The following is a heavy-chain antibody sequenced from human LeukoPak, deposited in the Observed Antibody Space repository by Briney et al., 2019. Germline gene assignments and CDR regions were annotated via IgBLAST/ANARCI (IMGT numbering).Heavy chain of an antibody. Sequence: GGPLRLSCAASGFTFSSYGMRWVRQPPGKGLEWVAVISYDGSNKYYADSVKGRFTISRDNSKNTLYLKMNSLRAEDTAVYYCARSGDVFGWDLFDYWGQGTLVTVSS. CDR1: GFTFSSYG. CDR3: ARSGDVFGWDLFDY. J-gene: IGHJ4*02. V-gene: IGHV3-30*03. CDR2: ISYDGSNK. D-gene: IGHD1-26*01.